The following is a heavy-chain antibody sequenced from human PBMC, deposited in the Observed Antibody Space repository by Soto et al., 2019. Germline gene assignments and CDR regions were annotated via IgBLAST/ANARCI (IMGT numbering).Heavy chain of an antibody. Sequence: QVQLQESGPGLVKPSQTLSLTCTVSGDSISSGGPYWGWIRQHPGKGLEWIGYIYHTGSTYYKSSRKSRVNISVDTSKNQFSLKLSSVTAADTAVYYCARMTMVRGIIYYYGMDVWGQGTTVTVSS. D-gene: IGHD3-10*01. CDR1: GDSISSGGPY. J-gene: IGHJ6*02. V-gene: IGHV4-31*03. CDR2: IYHTGST. CDR3: ARMTMVRGIIYYYGMDV.